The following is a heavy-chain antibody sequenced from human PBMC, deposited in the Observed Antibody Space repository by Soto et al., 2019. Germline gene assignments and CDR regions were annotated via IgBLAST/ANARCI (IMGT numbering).Heavy chain of an antibody. D-gene: IGHD2-15*01. J-gene: IGHJ5*02. CDR2: IYYNGNT. CDR1: GDSISSGGYY. V-gene: IGHV4-31*03. CDR3: ARCSLVVIPVPGFDP. Sequence: SETLSLTCTVSGDSISSGGYYWSWIRQHRGRGLGWVGYIYYNGNTYYNPSLKRRVTVSVDTSKNQFSLHVSSVPAADTAVYSCARCSLVVIPVPGFDPWGQGTLVTVSS.